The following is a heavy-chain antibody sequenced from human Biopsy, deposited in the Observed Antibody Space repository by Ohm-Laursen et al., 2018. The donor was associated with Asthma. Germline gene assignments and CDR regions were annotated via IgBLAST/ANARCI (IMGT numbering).Heavy chain of an antibody. J-gene: IGHJ3*02. Sequence: TLSLTCPVSGGSISSNFYYWGWIRQPPGKGLEWIGNIYKSGQVYYNLSLKSRVTISVDTSKNQFSLQLRSVTAADTAFYYCARQKFVAGEGPFEMVGQRAKVIVSS. CDR2: IYKSGQV. CDR1: GGSISSNFYY. V-gene: IGHV4-39*01. CDR3: ARQKFVAGEGPFEM. D-gene: IGHD6-19*01.